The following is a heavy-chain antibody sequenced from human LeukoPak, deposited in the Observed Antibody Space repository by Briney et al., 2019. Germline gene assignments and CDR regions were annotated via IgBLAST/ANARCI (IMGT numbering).Heavy chain of an antibody. D-gene: IGHD6-19*01. Sequence: GASVKVSCKASGYTFTSYDINWVRQATGQGLEWMGWMNPNSGNTGYAQKFQGRVTMTRNTSISTAYTELSSLRSEDTAVYYCARGRYSSGWYSFTAFFAFDIWGQGTMVTVSS. J-gene: IGHJ3*02. CDR1: GYTFTSYD. CDR2: MNPNSGNT. V-gene: IGHV1-8*01. CDR3: ARGRYSSGWYSFTAFFAFDI.